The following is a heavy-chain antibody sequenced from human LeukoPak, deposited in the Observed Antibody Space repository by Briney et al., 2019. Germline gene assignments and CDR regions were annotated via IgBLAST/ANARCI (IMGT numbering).Heavy chain of an antibody. D-gene: IGHD6-19*01. V-gene: IGHV4-39*01. CDR1: GGSISSSSYY. J-gene: IGHJ1*01. CDR3: ARTPPGAVARPQYFQH. CDR2: IYYSGST. Sequence: SETLSLTCTVSGGSISSSSYYWGWIRQPPGKGLEWIGSIYYSGSTYYNPSLKSRVTISVDTSKNQFSLKLSSVTAADTAVYYCARTPPGAVARPQYFQHWGQGTLVTVSS.